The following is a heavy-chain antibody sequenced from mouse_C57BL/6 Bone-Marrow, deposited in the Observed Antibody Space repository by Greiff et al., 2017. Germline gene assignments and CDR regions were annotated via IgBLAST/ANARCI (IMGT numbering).Heavy chain of an antibody. CDR3: AKRGDGYSMGYYSVDY. CDR2: IYPSDSDT. CDR1: GYTFTSYR. Sequence: VQLQQPGAELVRPGSSVKLSCKASGYTFTSYRMDWVKQRPGQGLEWIGNIYPSDSDTHYNQKFKDKATLTVDKSSSTAYMQLSSLTSEDSAVXYCAKRGDGYSMGYYSVDYWGQGTSVTVSS. V-gene: IGHV1-61*01. D-gene: IGHD2-3*01. J-gene: IGHJ4*01.